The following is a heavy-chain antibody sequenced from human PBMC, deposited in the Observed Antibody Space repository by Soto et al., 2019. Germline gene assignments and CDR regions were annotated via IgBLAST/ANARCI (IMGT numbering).Heavy chain of an antibody. CDR3: TTDLGGVFDS. V-gene: IGHV3-15*04. D-gene: IGHD3-3*01. CDR2: IESKIDGGTT. Sequence: GSLRLSCASSGLTFSNAWMSWVLQAPGKGLEWVGRIESKIDGGTTDYAAPVKGRFTISRDDSKSTLSLQMNSLKTGDTAVYYCTTDLGGVFDSWGHGTLVTVSS. J-gene: IGHJ4*01. CDR1: GLTFSNAW.